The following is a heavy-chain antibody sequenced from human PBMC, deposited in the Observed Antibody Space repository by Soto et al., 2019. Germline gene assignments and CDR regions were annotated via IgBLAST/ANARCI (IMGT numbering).Heavy chain of an antibody. D-gene: IGHD1-26*01. CDR1: AFTFGYSS. CDR3: ASAPWETLGC. V-gene: IGHV3-7*03. Sequence: PAGSLRISCAASAFTFGYSSMRWVRQAPGKGLERVASINYDGSETYYADSVRGRFTISRDNTKNPLYLQMNSLRAEDTAVYYCASAPWETLGCWGQGTLVTVSS. J-gene: IGHJ4*02. CDR2: INYDGSET.